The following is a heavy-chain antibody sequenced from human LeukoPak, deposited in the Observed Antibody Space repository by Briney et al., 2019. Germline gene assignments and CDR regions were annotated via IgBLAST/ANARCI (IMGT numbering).Heavy chain of an antibody. Sequence: GASVRVSCKASGYTFTSYAMHWVRQAPGQRLEWMGWINAGNGNTKYSQKFQGRVTITRDTSASTAYMELSSLRSEDTAVYYCARGVYHYYGSGRVAFGIWGQGTMVTVSS. CDR3: ARGVYHYYGSGRVAFGI. J-gene: IGHJ3*02. V-gene: IGHV1-3*01. CDR1: GYTFTSYA. D-gene: IGHD3-10*01. CDR2: INAGNGNT.